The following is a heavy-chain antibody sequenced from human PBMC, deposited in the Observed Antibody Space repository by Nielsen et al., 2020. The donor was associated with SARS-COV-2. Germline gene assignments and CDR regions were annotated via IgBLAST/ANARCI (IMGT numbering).Heavy chain of an antibody. V-gene: IGHV4-59*08. CDR3: ARHHPVHGEYYYYGMDV. D-gene: IGHD1-1*01. CDR1: GGSINNYY. CDR2: VYYSGST. Sequence: SETLSLTCTVSGGSINNYYWSWIRQPPGKALEWIGYVYYSGSTNYSPSLKSRVTISVDTSKNQFSLKLRSVTAADTAVYYCARHHPVHGEYYYYGMDVWGQGTMVTVSS. J-gene: IGHJ6*02.